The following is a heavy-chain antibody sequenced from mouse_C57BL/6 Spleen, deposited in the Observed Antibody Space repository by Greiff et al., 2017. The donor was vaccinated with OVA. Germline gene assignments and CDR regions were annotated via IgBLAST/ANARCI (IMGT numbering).Heavy chain of an antibody. CDR1: GYTFTSYW. CDR2: IDPNSGGT. Sequence: QVQLQQPGAELVKPGASVKLSCKASGYTFTSYWMHWVKQRPGRGLEWIGRIDPNSGGTKYNEKFKSKATLTVDKPSSTAYMQLSSLTSEDSAVYYCASYGYDEEKSFDYWGQGTTLTVSS. D-gene: IGHD2-2*01. J-gene: IGHJ2*01. CDR3: ASYGYDEEKSFDY. V-gene: IGHV1-72*01.